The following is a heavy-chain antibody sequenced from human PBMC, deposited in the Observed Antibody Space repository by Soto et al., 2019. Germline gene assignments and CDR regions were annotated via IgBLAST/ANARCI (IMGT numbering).Heavy chain of an antibody. V-gene: IGHV3-11*01. CDR3: ATYSSSWYRYYYGMDV. CDR1: GFTFSDYY. J-gene: IGHJ6*02. D-gene: IGHD6-13*01. CDR2: ISSSGSTI. Sequence: ESGGGLVKPGGSLRLSCAASGFTFSDYYMSWIRQAPGKGLEWVSYISSSGSTIYYADSVKGRFTISRDNAKNSLYLQMNSLRAEDTAVYYCATYSSSWYRYYYGMDVWGQGTTVTVSS.